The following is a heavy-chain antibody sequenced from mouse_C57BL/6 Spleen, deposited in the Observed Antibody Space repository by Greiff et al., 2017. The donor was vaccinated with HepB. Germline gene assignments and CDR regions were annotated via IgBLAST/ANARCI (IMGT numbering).Heavy chain of an antibody. Sequence: EVMLVESGGGLVQPGGSLKLSCAASGFTFSDYYMYWVRQTPEKRLEWVAYISNGGGSTYYPDTVKGRFTISRDNAKNTLYLQMSRLKSGDTAMYYCARQGDDAMDYWGQGTSVTVSS. V-gene: IGHV5-12*01. J-gene: IGHJ4*01. CDR2: ISNGGGST. D-gene: IGHD3-3*01. CDR3: ARQGDDAMDY. CDR1: GFTFSDYY.